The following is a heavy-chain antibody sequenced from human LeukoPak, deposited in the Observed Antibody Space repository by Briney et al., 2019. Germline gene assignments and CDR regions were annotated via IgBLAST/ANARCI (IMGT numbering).Heavy chain of an antibody. CDR2: ISAYNGNT. J-gene: IGHJ4*02. V-gene: IGHV1-18*04. CDR1: GDTFTRYG. D-gene: IGHD6-19*01. CDR3: AREGWGTYSSGPYYFDD. Sequence: GASVKVSCKASGDTFTRYGISWVRQAPGQGLEWMGWISAYNGNTNYAQKVEGRVTMTTDTSTSTAYMDLRSLRSDDAAVYYCAREGWGTYSSGPYYFDDWGLGTLVTVPS.